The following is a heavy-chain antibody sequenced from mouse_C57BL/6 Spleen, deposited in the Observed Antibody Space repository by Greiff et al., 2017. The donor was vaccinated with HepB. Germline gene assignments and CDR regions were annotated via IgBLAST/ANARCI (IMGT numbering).Heavy chain of an antibody. Sequence: QVQLQQPGAELVKPGASVKLSCKASGYTFTSYWMHWVKQRPGQGLEWIGMIHPNSGSTNYNEKFKSKATLTVDKSSSTAYMQLSSLTSEDSAVYYCAREPNWDDAMDYWGQGTSVTVSS. V-gene: IGHV1-64*01. CDR1: GYTFTSYW. CDR3: AREPNWDDAMDY. J-gene: IGHJ4*01. CDR2: IHPNSGST. D-gene: IGHD4-1*02.